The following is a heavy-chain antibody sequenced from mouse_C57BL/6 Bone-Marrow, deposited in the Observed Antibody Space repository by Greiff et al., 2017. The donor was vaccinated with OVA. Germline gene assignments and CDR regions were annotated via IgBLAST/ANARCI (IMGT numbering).Heavy chain of an antibody. Sequence: EVHLVESGPGLAKPSQTLTITCYVTGYSITSDYWNWIRKFPGNKLEYMGHISYSGSTYYNPSLKSRISITRYTSKNQYYRQLNSVTTEDTATYYCASSVCLDYWGKGTTLTVSS. V-gene: IGHV3-8*01. CDR3: ASSVCLDY. CDR2: ISYSGST. J-gene: IGHJ2*01. CDR1: GYSITSDY. D-gene: IGHD3-1*01.